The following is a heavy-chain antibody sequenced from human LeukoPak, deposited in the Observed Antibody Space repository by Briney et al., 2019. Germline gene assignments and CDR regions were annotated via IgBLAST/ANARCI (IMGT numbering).Heavy chain of an antibody. CDR2: IKSKTDGGTT. CDR1: GFTFSNAW. CDR3: ANSLL. D-gene: IGHD4-23*01. V-gene: IGHV3-15*01. Sequence: GGSLRLSCAASGFTFSNAWMSWVRQAPGKGLEWVGRIKSKTDGGTTDYAAPVKGRFTISRDNAKNSVYLQMNSLRVEDTAVYYCANSLLGGQGTLVTVSS. J-gene: IGHJ4*02.